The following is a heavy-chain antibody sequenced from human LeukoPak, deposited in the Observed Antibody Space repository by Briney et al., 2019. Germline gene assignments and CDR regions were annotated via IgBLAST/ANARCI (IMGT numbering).Heavy chain of an antibody. CDR1: GFTFNSYT. Sequence: GGSLRLSCAASGFTFNSYTMSWVRQAPGKGLEWVSCVSKSSDYIYYADSVRGRFTISRDNAKNSVYLEMNSLRAEDTGVYYCAREEDSRAIRTSDGLDVWGEGTTVTVSP. CDR2: VSKSSDYI. CDR3: AREEDSRAIRTSDGLDV. V-gene: IGHV3-21*01. D-gene: IGHD3-22*01. J-gene: IGHJ6*04.